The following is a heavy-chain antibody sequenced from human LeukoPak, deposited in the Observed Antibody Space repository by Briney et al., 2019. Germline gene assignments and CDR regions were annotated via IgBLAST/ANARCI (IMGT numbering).Heavy chain of an antibody. Sequence: GGSLRLSCAASGFTVSSNYMSWVRQAPGKGLEWVSVIYSGGSTYYADSVKGRFTISRDNSKNTLYLQMNSLRAEDTAVYYCAKSEFGCSGGSCYYYYYMDVWGKGTTVTISS. D-gene: IGHD2-15*01. J-gene: IGHJ6*03. CDR2: IYSGGST. CDR1: GFTVSSNY. V-gene: IGHV3-53*01. CDR3: AKSEFGCSGGSCYYYYYMDV.